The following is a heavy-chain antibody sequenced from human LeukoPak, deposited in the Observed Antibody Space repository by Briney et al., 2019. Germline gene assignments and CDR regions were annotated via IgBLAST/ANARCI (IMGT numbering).Heavy chain of an antibody. CDR1: GGTFSSYA. CDR3: ARDLMGDYGDWNFDY. J-gene: IGHJ4*02. Sequence: SVKVSCKASGGTFSSYAISWVRQAPGQGLEWMGGIIPIFGTASYAQKFQGRVTITADKSTSTAYMELSSLRSEDTAVYYCARDLMGDYGDWNFDYWGQGTLVTVSS. D-gene: IGHD4-17*01. CDR2: IIPIFGTA. V-gene: IGHV1-69*06.